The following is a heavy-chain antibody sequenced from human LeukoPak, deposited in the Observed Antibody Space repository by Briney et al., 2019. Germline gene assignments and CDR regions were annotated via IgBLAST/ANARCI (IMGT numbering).Heavy chain of an antibody. Sequence: GGSLRLSCAASGFTVSSNYMTWVRQAPGKGLVWVSGISGSGDNTLYGDSVRGRFTISRDNSKSTLFLQMNSLRAEDTAVYYCAKRDCSDSSTYRPLIDCWGQGTLVTVSS. CDR1: GFTVSSNY. V-gene: IGHV3-23*01. J-gene: IGHJ4*02. CDR3: AKRDCSDSSTYRPLIDC. CDR2: ISGSGDNT. D-gene: IGHD3-22*01.